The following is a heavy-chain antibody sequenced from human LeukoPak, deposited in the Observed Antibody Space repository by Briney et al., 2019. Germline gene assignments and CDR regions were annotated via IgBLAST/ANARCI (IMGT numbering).Heavy chain of an antibody. D-gene: IGHD3-9*01. CDR2: INPNSGGT. CDR1: GYTFTGYY. CDR3: ARAKELRCFDWLSAGYYYYYYMDV. V-gene: IGHV1-2*02. J-gene: IGHJ6*03. Sequence: ASVKVSCKASGYTFTGYYMHWVRQAPGQGLEWMGWINPNSGGTNYAQKFQGRVTMTRDTSISTAYMELSRLRSDDTAVYYCARAKELRCFDWLSAGYYYYYYMDVWGKGTTVTISS.